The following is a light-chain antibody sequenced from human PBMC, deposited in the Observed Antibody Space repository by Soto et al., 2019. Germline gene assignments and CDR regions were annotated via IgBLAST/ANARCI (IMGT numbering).Light chain of an antibody. Sequence: VVITKSPKSLAVSLGERATINCKSSQSVLYSSNNKNYLAWYQQKPGQPPKLLIYWASTRESGVPDRFSGSGSGTDFTLTISSLQAEDVAVYYCQQYYSIPITFGQGTRLEI. V-gene: IGKV4-1*01. J-gene: IGKJ5*01. CDR2: WAS. CDR1: QSVLYSSNNKNY. CDR3: QQYYSIPIT.